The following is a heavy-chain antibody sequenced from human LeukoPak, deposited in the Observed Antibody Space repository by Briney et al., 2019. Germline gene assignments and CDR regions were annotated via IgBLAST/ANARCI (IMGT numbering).Heavy chain of an antibody. J-gene: IGHJ4*02. CDR1: GGSISSYY. V-gene: IGHV4-4*07. D-gene: IGHD3-22*01. CDR3: ARDRAPNYYDSSGYYYYFDY. CDR2: IYTSGST. Sequence: SETLSLTCTVSGGSISSYYWSWIRQPAGKGLEWIGRIYTSGSTNYNPSLKSRVTMSVDTSKNQFSLKLSSVTAADTAVYYCARDRAPNYYDSSGYYYYFDYWGQGTLVTVSS.